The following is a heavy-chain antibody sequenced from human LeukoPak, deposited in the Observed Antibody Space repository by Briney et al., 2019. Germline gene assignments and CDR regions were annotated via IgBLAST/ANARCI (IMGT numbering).Heavy chain of an antibody. D-gene: IGHD3-22*01. V-gene: IGHV1-69*04. CDR1: GGTFSSYA. CDR3: ARGVYYYDSSGYYEDY. J-gene: IGHJ4*02. Sequence: GASVKVSCKASGGTFSSYAISWVRQAPGQGLEWMGRIIPILGIANYAQKFQGRVTITADKSTSTAYMELSSLRSEDTAVYYCARGVYYYDSSGYYEDYWGQGTLVTVPS. CDR2: IIPILGIA.